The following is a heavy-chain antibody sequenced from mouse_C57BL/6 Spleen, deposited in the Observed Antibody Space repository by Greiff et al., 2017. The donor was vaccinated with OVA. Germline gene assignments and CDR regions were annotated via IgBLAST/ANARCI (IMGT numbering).Heavy chain of an antibody. J-gene: IGHJ2*01. Sequence: QVQLQQSGAELVRPGASVTLSCKASGYTFTDYEMHWVKQTPVHGLEWIGAIDPETGGTAYNQKFKGKAILTADKSSSTAYMELRSLTAEDSAVYYCTRLGGRDYFDYWGQGTTLTVSS. V-gene: IGHV1-15*01. CDR3: TRLGGRDYFDY. D-gene: IGHD1-1*02. CDR1: GYTFTDYE. CDR2: IDPETGGT.